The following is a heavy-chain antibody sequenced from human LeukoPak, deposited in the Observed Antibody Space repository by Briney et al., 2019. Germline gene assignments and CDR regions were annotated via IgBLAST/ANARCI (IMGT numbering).Heavy chain of an antibody. Sequence: SGPTLVNPTQTLTLTCTFSGFSFDTSGMSLNWIRQTPGMALEWLARIDWDDDKYYFTSLKARLNISKVTSKRQVVLTMTNAGPVDTGTYFCARRLLTVGAGFDVWGQGTRVTVSS. CDR2: IDWDDDK. J-gene: IGHJ3*01. CDR3: ARRLLTVGAGFDV. D-gene: IGHD1-26*01. CDR1: GFSFDTSGMS. V-gene: IGHV2-70*11.